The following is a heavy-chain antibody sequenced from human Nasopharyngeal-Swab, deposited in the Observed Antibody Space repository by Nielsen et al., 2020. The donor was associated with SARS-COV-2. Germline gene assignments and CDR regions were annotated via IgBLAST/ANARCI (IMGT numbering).Heavy chain of an antibody. CDR2: LKQDGSEE. J-gene: IGHJ4*02. Sequence: GESLKISCAASGFTFSRFWMTWVRQAPGKGLEWVAYLKQDGSEEYYVDSVKGRFTISRDNAKNSLYLQMNSLRAEDTAVYYCARSTVTNLDYWGQGTLVTVSS. D-gene: IGHD4-17*01. CDR1: GFTFSRFW. CDR3: ARSTVTNLDY. V-gene: IGHV3-7*01.